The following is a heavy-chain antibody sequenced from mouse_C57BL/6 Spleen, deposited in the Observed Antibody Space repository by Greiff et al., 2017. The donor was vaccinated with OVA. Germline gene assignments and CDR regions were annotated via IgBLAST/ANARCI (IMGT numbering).Heavy chain of an antibody. J-gene: IGHJ4*01. D-gene: IGHD1-1*01. Sequence: EVHLVESGGGLAKPGGSLKLSCAASGFTFSSYAMSWVRQTPEKRLEWVATISDGGSYTYYPDNVKGRFTISRDNAKNNLYLQMSHLKSEDTAMYYCARDGSTYAMDYWGQGTSVTVSS. V-gene: IGHV5-4*01. CDR3: ARDGSTYAMDY. CDR2: ISDGGSYT. CDR1: GFTFSSYA.